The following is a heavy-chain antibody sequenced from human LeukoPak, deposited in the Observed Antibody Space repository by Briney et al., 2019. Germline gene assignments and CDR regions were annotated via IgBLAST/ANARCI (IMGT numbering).Heavy chain of an antibody. CDR2: IYTSGST. CDR3: ARTRYYYNSRSYGAPYYFDY. D-gene: IGHD3-10*01. J-gene: IGHJ4*02. V-gene: IGHV4-4*07. CDR1: GGSISSYY. Sequence: YPSETLSLTCTVSGGSISSYYWSWIRQPAGKGLEWIGRIYTSGSTNYNPSLKSRVTMSVDTSKNQFSLKLSSVTAADTAVYYCARTRYYYNSRSYGAPYYFDYWGQGTLVTVSS.